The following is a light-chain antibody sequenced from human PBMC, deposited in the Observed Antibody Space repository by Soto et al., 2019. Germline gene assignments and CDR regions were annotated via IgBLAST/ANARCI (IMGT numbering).Light chain of an antibody. CDR1: SSDVGGYNY. V-gene: IGLV2-14*01. Sequence: QSALTQPASVSGSPGQSITISCTGTSSDVGGYNYVSWYQQHPGQAPKLMIYAVSNRPSGVYNRFSGSKSCNTSSLTISGIQAEAEAQYYCTSYTGSSTLVFGTGTKLTGL. CDR3: TSYTGSSTLV. J-gene: IGLJ1*01. CDR2: AVS.